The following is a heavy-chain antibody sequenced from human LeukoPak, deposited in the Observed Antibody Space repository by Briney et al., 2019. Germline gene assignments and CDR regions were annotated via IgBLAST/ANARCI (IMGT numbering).Heavy chain of an antibody. CDR3: ARVRGVRAARQFDY. CDR2: INHSGST. CDR1: GGSFSGYY. D-gene: IGHD6-6*01. J-gene: IGHJ4*02. V-gene: IGHV4-34*01. Sequence: PSETLSLTCAVYGGSFSGYYWSWIRQPPGKGLEWIGEINHSGSTNHSPSLKSRVTISVDTSKNQFSLKLSSVTAADTAVYYCARVRGVRAARQFDYWGQGTLVTVSS.